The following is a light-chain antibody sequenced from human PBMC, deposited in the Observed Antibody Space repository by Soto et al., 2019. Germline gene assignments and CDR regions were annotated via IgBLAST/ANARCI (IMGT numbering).Light chain of an antibody. CDR2: GAS. Sequence: IVLTQSPGTLSLSPGERATLSCRASQTGSNSYLAWYQQKSAQAPRLLIYGASTRATGIPARFSGSGSGTEFTLTISSLQSEDFAVYCCQQYYKLPWTFGQGTKVDIK. CDR3: QQYYKLPWT. J-gene: IGKJ1*01. CDR1: QTGSNSY. V-gene: IGKV3-15*01.